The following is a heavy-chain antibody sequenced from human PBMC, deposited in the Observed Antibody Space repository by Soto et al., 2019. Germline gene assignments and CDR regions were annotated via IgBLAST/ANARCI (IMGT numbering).Heavy chain of an antibody. J-gene: IGHJ6*02. CDR2: INSDGSST. CDR3: ARVEHGYYYGMDV. V-gene: IGHV3-74*01. CDR1: GFTFSSYW. Sequence: GGSLRLSCAASGFTFSSYWMHWVRQAPGKGLVWVSRINSDGSSTSYADSVKGRFTISRDNAKNTLYLQMNSLRAEDTAVYYCARVEHGYYYGMDVWGQGTTVTVS.